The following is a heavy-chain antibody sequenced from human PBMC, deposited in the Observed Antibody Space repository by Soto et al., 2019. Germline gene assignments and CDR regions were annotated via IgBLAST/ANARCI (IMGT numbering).Heavy chain of an antibody. Sequence: GESLKISCKGSGYNFATYWIAWVRQLPGKGPEWMGIIYAGDSDTSYSPSFQGQVTVSVDKSISTAYLQWNSLKASDTAMYYCARRGHSYGLDVWGQGTKVTVSS. CDR3: ARRGHSYGLDV. CDR1: GYNFATYW. CDR2: IYAGDSDT. D-gene: IGHD3-10*01. J-gene: IGHJ6*02. V-gene: IGHV5-51*01.